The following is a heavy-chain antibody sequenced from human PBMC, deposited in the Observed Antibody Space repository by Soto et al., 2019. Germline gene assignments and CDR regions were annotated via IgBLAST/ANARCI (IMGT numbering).Heavy chain of an antibody. J-gene: IGHJ5*02. CDR1: GGSISSGDYY. CDR3: ARVGRRYNWFDP. Sequence: PSETLSLTCTVSGGSISSGDYYWSWIRQPPGKGLEWIGYIYYSGSTYYNPSLKSRVTISVDTSKNQFSLKLSSVTAADTAVYYCARVGRRYNWFDPWGQGTLVTVSS. CDR2: IYYSGST. V-gene: IGHV4-30-4*01.